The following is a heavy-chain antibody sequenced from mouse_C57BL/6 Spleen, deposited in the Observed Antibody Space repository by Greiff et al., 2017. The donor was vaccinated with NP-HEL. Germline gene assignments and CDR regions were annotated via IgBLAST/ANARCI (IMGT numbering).Heavy chain of an antibody. D-gene: IGHD1-1*01. J-gene: IGHJ3*01. Sequence: DVQLQESGPGLVKPSQSLSLTCSVTGYSITSGYYWNWIRQFPGNKLEWMGYISYDGSNNYNPSLKNRISITRDTSKNQFFLKLNSVTTEDTATYYCARDDYYGSFAYWGQGTLVTVSA. CDR2: ISYDGSN. CDR3: ARDDYYGSFAY. CDR1: GYSITSGYY. V-gene: IGHV3-6*01.